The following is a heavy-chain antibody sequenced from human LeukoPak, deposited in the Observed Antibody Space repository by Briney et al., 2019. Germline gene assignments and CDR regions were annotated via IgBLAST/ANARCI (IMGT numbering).Heavy chain of an antibody. J-gene: IGHJ5*02. V-gene: IGHV1-69*05. CDR2: INPIFGTA. D-gene: IGHD6-19*01. CDR3: ARDLSVAVDNWFDP. Sequence: SVKVSCKASGGTFSNYAITWVRQAPGQGLEWMGGINPIFGTANYAQKFQGRVSLTTDESATTAYMELSSLGSEDTAVYYCARDLSVAVDNWFDPWGQGTLVTVSS. CDR1: GGTFSNYA.